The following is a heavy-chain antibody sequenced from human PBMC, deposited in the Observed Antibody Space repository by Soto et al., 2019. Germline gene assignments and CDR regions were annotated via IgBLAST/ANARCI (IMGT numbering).Heavy chain of an antibody. J-gene: IGHJ4*02. CDR2: IYHSGST. D-gene: IGHD5-18*01. Sequence: QLQLQESGSGLVKPSQTLSLTCAVSGGSISSGGYSWSWIRQPPGKGLEWIGYIYHSGSTYYKPSLQSRVTISVDRSKNQFSLKLSSVTAADTAVYYCDRGNGYSYDFDYWGQGTLVTVSS. CDR3: DRGNGYSYDFDY. V-gene: IGHV4-30-2*01. CDR1: GGSISSGGYS.